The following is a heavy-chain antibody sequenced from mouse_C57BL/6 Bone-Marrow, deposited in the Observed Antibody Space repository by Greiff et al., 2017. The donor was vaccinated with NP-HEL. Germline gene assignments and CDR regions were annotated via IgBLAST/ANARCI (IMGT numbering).Heavy chain of an antibody. CDR2: IDPSDSYT. CDR1: GYTFTSYW. Sequence: VQLQQPGAELVMPGASVKLSCKASGYTFTSYWMHWVKQRPGQGLEWIGEIDPSDSYTNYNQKFKGKSTLTVDKSSSTAYMQLSSLTSEDSAVYYCARNYEYDGNYFDYWGQGTTLTVSS. D-gene: IGHD2-4*01. J-gene: IGHJ2*01. CDR3: ARNYEYDGNYFDY. V-gene: IGHV1-69*01.